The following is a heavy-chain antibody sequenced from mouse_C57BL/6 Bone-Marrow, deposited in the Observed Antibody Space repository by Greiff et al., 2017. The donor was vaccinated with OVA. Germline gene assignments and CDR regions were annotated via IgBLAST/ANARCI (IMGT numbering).Heavy chain of an antibody. CDR1: GFSFNTYA. Sequence: DVQLQESGGGLVQPKGSLKLSCAASGFSFNTYAMNWVRQAPGKGLEWVARIRSKSNNYATYYADSVKDRFTISRDDSESMLYLQMNNLKTEDTAMYYCVRPYYGSPFAYWGQGTLVTVSA. V-gene: IGHV10-1*01. CDR3: VRPYYGSPFAY. J-gene: IGHJ3*01. CDR2: IRSKSNNYAT. D-gene: IGHD1-1*01.